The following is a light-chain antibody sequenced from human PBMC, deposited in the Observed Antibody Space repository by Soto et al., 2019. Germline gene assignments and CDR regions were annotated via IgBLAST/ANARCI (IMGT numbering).Light chain of an antibody. CDR3: AQTHNTVPS. CDR2: AAS. CDR1: QNIERY. J-gene: IGKJ2*01. V-gene: IGKV1-39*01. Sequence: DIQMTQSPSSLSASIGDRVTITCRASQNIERYLNWYQHKPGKAPQLLMFAASNLESGVPSRFSGSGSGTDFTLTISSLQPEDFVTYSCAQTHNTVPSFGQGT.